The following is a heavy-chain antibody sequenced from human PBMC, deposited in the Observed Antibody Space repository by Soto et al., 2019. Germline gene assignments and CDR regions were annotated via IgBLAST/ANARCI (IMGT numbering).Heavy chain of an antibody. V-gene: IGHV4-59*08. J-gene: IGHJ6*02. D-gene: IGHD1-1*01. CDR2: VYSTGGT. Sequence: QVQLQQSGPGLVKPSETLSLTCSVSSGPSSSHNWGWIRQPPGRGLEWIGYVYSTGGTSYNPSLKSRVTISADTATNHNSLTLTSVTAADTAVYYCVRQGIGNLHGLVDVWGQGTTVRVSS. CDR1: SGPSSSHN. CDR3: VRQGIGNLHGLVDV.